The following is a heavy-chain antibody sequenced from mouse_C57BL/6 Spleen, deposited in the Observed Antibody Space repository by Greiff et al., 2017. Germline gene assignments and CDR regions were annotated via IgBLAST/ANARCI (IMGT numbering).Heavy chain of an antibody. CDR2: IDPSDSYT. D-gene: IGHD2-3*01. V-gene: IGHV1-69*01. CDR3: SRWYYEGYSWFAS. Sequence: QVQLKQSGAELVMPGASVQLSCKASGYTFTSSWMPWVKQRPGQGLEWIGEIDPSDSYTNYNQKVKGKSTWTVDKSSRTAYMQLSILTSDDSAVYYCSRWYYEGYSWFASWGQGNLLTVSA. CDR1: GYTFTSSW. J-gene: IGHJ3*01.